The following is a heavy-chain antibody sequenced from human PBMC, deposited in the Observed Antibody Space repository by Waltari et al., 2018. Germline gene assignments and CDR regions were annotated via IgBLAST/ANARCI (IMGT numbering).Heavy chain of an antibody. V-gene: IGHV3-23*01. CDR3: AKRITEGGSKAFDY. J-gene: IGHJ4*02. CDR2: ISSGGGAT. CDR1: GFSFNTYP. Sequence: EVQLLESGGGLVQPGGSLRLSCAASGFSFNTYPMGWVRQAPGKGLEWVSGISSGGGATYYADSVKGRFTISRDNSRNTLYLQMNSLRPEDTALYYCAKRITEGGSKAFDYWGQGTLVTVSS. D-gene: IGHD1-20*01.